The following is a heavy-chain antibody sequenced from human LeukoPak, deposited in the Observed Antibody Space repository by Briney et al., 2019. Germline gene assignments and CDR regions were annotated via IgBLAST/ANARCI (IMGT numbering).Heavy chain of an antibody. CDR2: ISAYNGNT. V-gene: IGHV1-18*01. D-gene: IGHD5-24*01. J-gene: IGHJ4*02. CDR3: GIRSLTIPFDY. Sequence: ASVKVSCKTSGYTFTSYGIDWVRQAPGQGPEGMGWISAYNGNTNYAQKLQGRLTFTTDRSTSTAYMELRSLKSDDTAVYYCGIRSLTIPFDYWGQGTLVTVSS. CDR1: GYTFTSYG.